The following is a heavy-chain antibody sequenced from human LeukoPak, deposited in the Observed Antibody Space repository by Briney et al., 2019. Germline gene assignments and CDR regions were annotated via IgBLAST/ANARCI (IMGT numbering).Heavy chain of an antibody. J-gene: IGHJ4*02. Sequence: SETLSLTCTVSGGSISSYYWSWIRQPPGKGLEWIGYIYYSGSTNYNPSLKRRVTISVDTSKNQFSLKLSSVTAADTAVYYCARHFRPARRGFDYWGQGTLVTVSS. CDR1: GGSISSYY. D-gene: IGHD6-6*01. CDR2: IYYSGST. CDR3: ARHFRPARRGFDY. V-gene: IGHV4-59*08.